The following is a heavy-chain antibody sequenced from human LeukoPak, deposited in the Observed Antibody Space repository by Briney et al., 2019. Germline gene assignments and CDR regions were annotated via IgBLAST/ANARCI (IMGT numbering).Heavy chain of an antibody. J-gene: IGHJ3*02. CDR1: GFTFSSYG. D-gene: IGHD2-2*01. Sequence: GRSLRLSCAASGFTFSSYGMHWVRQAPGKGLEWVAVICNDGINKYYADSVKGRFTISRDNSKNTLYLQMNSLRAEDTAVYYCARAEVPAAIKSGAFDIWGQGIMGTVSS. V-gene: IGHV3-33*01. CDR3: ARAEVPAAIKSGAFDI. CDR2: ICNDGINK.